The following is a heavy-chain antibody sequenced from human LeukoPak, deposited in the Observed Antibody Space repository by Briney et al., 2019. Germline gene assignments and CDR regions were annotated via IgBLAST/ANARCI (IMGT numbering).Heavy chain of an antibody. CDR2: INHSGST. J-gene: IGHJ4*02. D-gene: IGHD3-10*01. Sequence: SSETLSLTCAVYGGSFSGYYWSWIRQPPGKGLEWIGEINHSGSTNYNPSLKSRVTISVDTSKNQFSLKLSSVTAADTAVYYCARGLPYYYGSGSYPRNFDYWGQGTLVTVSS. CDR1: GGSFSGYY. V-gene: IGHV4-34*01. CDR3: ARGLPYYYGSGSYPRNFDY.